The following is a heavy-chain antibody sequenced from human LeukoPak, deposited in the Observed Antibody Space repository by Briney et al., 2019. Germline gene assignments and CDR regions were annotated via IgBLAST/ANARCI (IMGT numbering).Heavy chain of an antibody. D-gene: IGHD6-13*01. Sequence: GGSLRLSCAASGFTFSNAWMNWVRQAPGKGLEWLSHISSSSSTIYYADSVKGRFTISRDNAKNSLYLQMNSLRAEDTAVYYCASWAGTATGFSGPFDYWGQGTLVTVSS. CDR2: ISSSSSTI. V-gene: IGHV3-48*01. CDR3: ASWAGTATGFSGPFDY. CDR1: GFTFSNAW. J-gene: IGHJ4*02.